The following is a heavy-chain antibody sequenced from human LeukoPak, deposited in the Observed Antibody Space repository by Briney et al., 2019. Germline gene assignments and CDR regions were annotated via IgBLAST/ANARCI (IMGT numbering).Heavy chain of an antibody. CDR3: ARHPRRYCSSTSCYTFFDY. CDR2: IYYSGST. Sequence: PSETLSLTCTVSGGSISSYYWSWIRQPPGKGLEWIGYIYYSGSTNYNPSLKSRVTISVDTSKNQFSLKLSSVTDADTAVYYCARHPRRYCSSTSCYTFFDYWGQGTLVTVSS. CDR1: GGSISSYY. J-gene: IGHJ4*02. V-gene: IGHV4-59*01. D-gene: IGHD2-2*02.